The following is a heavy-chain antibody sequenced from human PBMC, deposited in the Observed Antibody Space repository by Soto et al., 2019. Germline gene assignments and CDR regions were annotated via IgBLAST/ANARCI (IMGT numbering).Heavy chain of an antibody. J-gene: IGHJ3*01. CDR1: GFTFDSYA. CDR2: ISGSADGT. D-gene: IGHD3-3*01. V-gene: IGHV3-23*01. CDR3: ANDTVGGYSFWSGYYSDGLDV. Sequence: EVKLLESGGGLAQPGGSLRLYCVGSGFTFDSYAISWVHQAPGERLQWIAAISGSADGTDYAHSVRGRFTISRDNAKKTVHLQMDSLRVEDTAVYFCANDTVGGYSFWSGYYSDGLDVWGQGTLVSVS.